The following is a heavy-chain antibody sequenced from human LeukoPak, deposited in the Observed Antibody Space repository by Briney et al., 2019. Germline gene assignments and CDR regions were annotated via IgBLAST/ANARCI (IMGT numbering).Heavy chain of an antibody. CDR3: ARGYYDFWSGYSSYYYYYMDV. J-gene: IGHJ6*03. Sequence: SETLSLTCTVSGGSISSYYWSWIRQPPGKGLEWIGYIYTSGSTNYNPSLKSRVTISVDTSKNQFSLKLSSVTAADTAVYYCARGYYDFWSGYSSYYYYYMDVWGKGTTVTVSS. CDR2: IYTSGST. D-gene: IGHD3-3*01. V-gene: IGHV4-4*09. CDR1: GGSISSYY.